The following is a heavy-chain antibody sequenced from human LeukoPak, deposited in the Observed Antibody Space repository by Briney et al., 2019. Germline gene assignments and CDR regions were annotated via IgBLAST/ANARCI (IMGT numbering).Heavy chain of an antibody. CDR3: ARVSIPIGYCSSTSCYHYYYGMDV. Sequence: GASVKVSCKASGYIFTSYAMHWVRQAPGQRLEWMGWINAANGNTKYSQKFQGRVTITRDTSASTAYMDLSSLRSEDTAVYYCARVSIPIGYCSSTSCYHYYYGMDVWGQGTTVTVSS. CDR1: GYIFTSYA. J-gene: IGHJ6*02. CDR2: INAANGNT. D-gene: IGHD2-2*01. V-gene: IGHV1-3*01.